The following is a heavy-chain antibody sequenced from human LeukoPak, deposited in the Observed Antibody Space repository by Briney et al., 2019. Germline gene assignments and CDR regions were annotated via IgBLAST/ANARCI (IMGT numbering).Heavy chain of an antibody. Sequence: SETLSLTCTVSSGSISSSNYFWGWIRQPPGKGLEWIGTLLSRVSISVDTSKNQFSLNLRSLAAADTAVYYCAYSVSYDLFEFWGQGALVTVSS. CDR1: SGSISSSNYF. V-gene: IGHV4-39*01. CDR3: AYSVSYDLFEF. D-gene: IGHD1-26*01. J-gene: IGHJ4*02.